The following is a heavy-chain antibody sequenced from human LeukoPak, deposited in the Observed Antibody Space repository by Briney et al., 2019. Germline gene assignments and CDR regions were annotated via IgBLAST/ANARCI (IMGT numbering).Heavy chain of an antibody. V-gene: IGHV3-7*01. CDR1: GFTFSNYW. CDR2: IKQDGTET. CDR3: ARGGMTGTPDY. J-gene: IGHJ4*02. D-gene: IGHD1-7*01. Sequence: PGGSLRLSREASGFTFSNYWMTWVRQVPGKGLEWVANIKQDGTETYYVDSVKGRSTLSRDNARNSLYLQMDYLGVDDTAVYYCARGGMTGTPDYWGQGTLVTVSS.